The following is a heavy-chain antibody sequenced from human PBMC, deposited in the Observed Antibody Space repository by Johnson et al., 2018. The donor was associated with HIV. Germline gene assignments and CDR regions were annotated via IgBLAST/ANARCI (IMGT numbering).Heavy chain of an antibody. CDR3: ARVGPRSKGGPVDAFDI. J-gene: IGHJ3*02. CDR2: IRYDGSNK. Sequence: QVQLVESGGGVVQPGRSLRLSCAASGFTFSSYGMHWVRQAPGKGLEWVAFIRYDGSNKYYADSVKGRFTISRDNSKNTLYLQMNSLRAEDTAVYYCARVGPRSKGGPVDAFDIWGQGTMVTVSS. CDR1: GFTFSSYG. V-gene: IGHV3-30*02. D-gene: IGHD3-16*01.